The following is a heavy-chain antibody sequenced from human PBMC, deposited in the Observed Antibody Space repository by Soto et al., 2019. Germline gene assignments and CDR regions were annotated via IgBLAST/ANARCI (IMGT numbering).Heavy chain of an antibody. CDR3: ARAQFYSGSGNYNNLMFDA. Sequence: LSLTCAVSGGSIGGVGYSWSWIRQPPGGGLEWIGYMYHSGTFLKSPSLKTRLTMSLDMSKNQFSLTLNSMTAADTAVYYCARAQFYSGSGNYNNLMFDAWGQGIQVTVSS. CDR2: MYHSGTF. V-gene: IGHV4-30-2*01. J-gene: IGHJ5*02. D-gene: IGHD3-10*01. CDR1: GGSIGGVGYS.